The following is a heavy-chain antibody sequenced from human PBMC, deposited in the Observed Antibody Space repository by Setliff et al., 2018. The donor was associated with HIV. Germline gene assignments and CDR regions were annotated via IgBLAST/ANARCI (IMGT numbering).Heavy chain of an antibody. CDR2: GHPKDGET. V-gene: IGHV1-69-2*01. CDR3: ARDGLTVPYCGGDCYDWYFDL. CDR1: GYSFTDYY. Sequence: ASVKVSCKVSGYSFTDYYIHWVQQAPGKGLEWMGLGHPKDGETMYAEKFQGRVTMTRDTSISTAYMELSSLRSDDTAVYYCARDGLTVPYCGGDCYDWYFDLWGRGTLVTVSS. J-gene: IGHJ2*01. D-gene: IGHD2-21*02.